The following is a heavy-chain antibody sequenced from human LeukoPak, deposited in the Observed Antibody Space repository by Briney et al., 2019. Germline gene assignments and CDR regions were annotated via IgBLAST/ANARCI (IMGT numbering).Heavy chain of an antibody. J-gene: IGHJ4*02. CDR3: AREIRGYSGYDWRPYSFDY. D-gene: IGHD5-12*01. Sequence: SQTLSLTCAIPGDSVSSNSAAWNWIRQSPSRGLEWLGRTYYRSKWYNDYAVSVKSRITINPDTSKNQFSLQLNSVTPEDTAVYYCAREIRGYSGYDWRPYSFDYWGQGTLVTVSS. V-gene: IGHV6-1*01. CDR2: TYYRSKWYN. CDR1: GDSVSSNSAA.